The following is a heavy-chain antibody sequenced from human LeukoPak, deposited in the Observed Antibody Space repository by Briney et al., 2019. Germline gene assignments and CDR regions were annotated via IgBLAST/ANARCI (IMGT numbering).Heavy chain of an antibody. CDR2: ISGSGGST. J-gene: IGHJ4*02. V-gene: IGHV3-23*01. CDR1: GFTFSSYA. D-gene: IGHD5-12*01. Sequence: PGRSLRLSCAASGFTFSSYAMSWVRQAPGKGLEWVSAISGSGGSTYYADSVKGRFTISRDNSKNTLYLQMNSLRAEDTAVYYCAKVGRGYSGYDNYYFDYWGQGTLVTVSS. CDR3: AKVGRGYSGYDNYYFDY.